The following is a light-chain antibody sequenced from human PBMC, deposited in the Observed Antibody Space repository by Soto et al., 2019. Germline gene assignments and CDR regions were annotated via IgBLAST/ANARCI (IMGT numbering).Light chain of an antibody. V-gene: IGLV1-40*01. CDR1: SSNIGAGYD. CDR2: GNS. J-gene: IGLJ1*01. Sequence: QSVLTQPPSVSGAPGQRVTISCTGSSSNIGAGYDVHWYQQVPGTAPKLLIYGNSNRPSGVPDRFSGSKSGTSASLAITGLQAEDEADYYCQSYYSSLSGYVFGTGTKLTVL. CDR3: QSYYSSLSGYV.